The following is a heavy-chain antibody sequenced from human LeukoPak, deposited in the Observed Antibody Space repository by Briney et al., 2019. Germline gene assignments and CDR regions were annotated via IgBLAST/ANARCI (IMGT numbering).Heavy chain of an antibody. CDR2: ISGSGGST. V-gene: IGHV3-23*01. CDR3: ASPGGGSAFDI. CDR1: GFTFSSYA. D-gene: IGHD3-16*01. J-gene: IGHJ3*02. Sequence: GGSLRLSCAASGFTFSSYAMSWVRQAPGKGLEWVSAISGSGGSTYYADSVKGRFTISRDNSKNTLYLQINSLRAEATAVYYCASPGGGSAFDIWGQGTMVTVSS.